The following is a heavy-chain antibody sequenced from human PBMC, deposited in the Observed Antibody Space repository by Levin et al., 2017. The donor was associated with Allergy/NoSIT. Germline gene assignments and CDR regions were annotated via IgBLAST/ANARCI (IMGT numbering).Heavy chain of an antibody. CDR1: GYSFTSYW. CDR2: IYPGDSDT. V-gene: IGHV5-51*01. J-gene: IGHJ6*02. Sequence: GGSLRLSCKGSGYSFTSYWIAWVRQMPGKGLEWMGIIYPGDSDTRYSPSFQGQVTISADKSISTAYLQWSSLKASDTAMYYCARPLARTDGYDMDVWGQGTTVTVSS. D-gene: IGHD3/OR15-3a*01. CDR3: ARPLARTDGYDMDV.